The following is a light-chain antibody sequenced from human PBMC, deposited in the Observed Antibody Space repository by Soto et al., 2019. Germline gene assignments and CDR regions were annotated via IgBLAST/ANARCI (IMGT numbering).Light chain of an antibody. CDR2: GAS. V-gene: IGKV3D-15*01. Sequence: MTQSPSTLSASVGDRFTLSCRASQSISINLAWYQHKPGQAPRLLIHGASTRATGVPARISGSGSGTEFTLTISSLQSEDFAVYYCQQFRNWPWTFGQGTKVDIK. CDR3: QQFRNWPWT. CDR1: QSISIN. J-gene: IGKJ1*01.